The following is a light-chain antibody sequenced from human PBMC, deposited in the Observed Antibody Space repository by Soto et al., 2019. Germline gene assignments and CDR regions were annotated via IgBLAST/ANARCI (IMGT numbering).Light chain of an antibody. Sequence: IVMTQSPATLSVSPGERATLSCRASQSVGRSLAWYQQKPGQAPRLLIYGTSARATGIPATFSGSGSGTEFTLTISRLESEDFAVYYCQQYGSSPGTFGQGTKVDIK. CDR1: QSVGRS. CDR3: QQYGSSPGT. V-gene: IGKV3-15*01. CDR2: GTS. J-gene: IGKJ1*01.